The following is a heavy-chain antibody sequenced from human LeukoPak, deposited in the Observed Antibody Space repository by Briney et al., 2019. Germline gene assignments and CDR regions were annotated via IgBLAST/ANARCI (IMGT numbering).Heavy chain of an antibody. D-gene: IGHD1-20*01. V-gene: IGHV4-30-2*05. CDR2: IYHSTST. CDR1: GGSISSGGYS. Sequence: PSETLSLTCAVSGGSISSGGYSWSWIRQPPGKGLEWIGYIYHSTSTYYNPSLKSRVTISVDTSKNQFSLKLSSVTAADTAVYYCAGGTSYNWNGFDPWGQGTLVTVSS. J-gene: IGHJ5*02. CDR3: AGGTSYNWNGFDP.